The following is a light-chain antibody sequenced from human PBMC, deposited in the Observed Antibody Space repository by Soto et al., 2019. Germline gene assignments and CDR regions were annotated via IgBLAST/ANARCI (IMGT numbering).Light chain of an antibody. CDR3: QQYNNGPTYT. V-gene: IGKV3-15*01. CDR1: QSISSS. Sequence: EIVMTQSPATLSVSPGERATLSCRASQSISSSLAWYQQKPGQAPRLLIYGASTRATGIPARFSGSGSGTDFTLTISSLQSEDCAVYYCQQYNNGPTYTFGQGTKLEIK. CDR2: GAS. J-gene: IGKJ2*01.